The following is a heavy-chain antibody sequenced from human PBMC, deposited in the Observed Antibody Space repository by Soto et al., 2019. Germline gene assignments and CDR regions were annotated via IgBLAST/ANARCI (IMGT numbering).Heavy chain of an antibody. CDR2: IYYSGST. J-gene: IGHJ4*02. CDR1: GGSISSYY. Sequence: SETLSLTCTVSGGSISSYYWSWIRQPPGKGLEWIGYIYYSGSTDYDPSLKSRVTISVDTSKNQFSLKLSSVTAADTAVYYCASSHAGAHITAAVHWGQGTLVTVSS. CDR3: ASSHAGAHITAAVH. D-gene: IGHD6-13*01. V-gene: IGHV4-59*01.